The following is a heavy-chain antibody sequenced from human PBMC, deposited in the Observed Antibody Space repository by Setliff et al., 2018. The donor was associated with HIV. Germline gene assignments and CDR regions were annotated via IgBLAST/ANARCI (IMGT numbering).Heavy chain of an antibody. Sequence: PGGSLRLSCAASGITFSRSAMSWVRQAPGKGLECVSGISGSGDSTFHVDSVKGRFTISRDNSKNTLYLQMNSLRAEDTAVYYCAKEQVPAAIQFHYYYMDVWGKGTTVTVSS. CDR3: AKEQVPAAIQFHYYYMDV. D-gene: IGHD2-2*01. CDR2: ISGSGDST. CDR1: GITFSRSA. V-gene: IGHV3-23*01. J-gene: IGHJ6*03.